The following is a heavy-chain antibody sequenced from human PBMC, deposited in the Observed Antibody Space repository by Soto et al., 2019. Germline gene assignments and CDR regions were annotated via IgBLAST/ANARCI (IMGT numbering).Heavy chain of an antibody. CDR3: ARHRGMRLWFGELVPSRPGWDYYYYYGMDV. CDR2: IYYSGST. V-gene: IGHV4-39*01. CDR1: GGSISSSSSY. D-gene: IGHD3-10*01. J-gene: IGHJ6*02. Sequence: NPSETLSLTCTVSGGSISSSSSYWGWIHQPPGKGLEWIGSIYYSGSTYYNPSLKSRVTISVDTSKNQFSLKLSSVTAADTAVYYCARHRGMRLWFGELVPSRPGWDYYYYYGMDVWGQGTTVT.